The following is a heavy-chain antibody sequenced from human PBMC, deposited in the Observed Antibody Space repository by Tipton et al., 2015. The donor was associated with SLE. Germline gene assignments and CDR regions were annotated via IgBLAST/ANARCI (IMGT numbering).Heavy chain of an antibody. CDR1: EFTFSRYA. CDR2: IKHDGSEK. D-gene: IGHD2/OR15-2a*01. CDR3: AKKFTVLRSFDY. J-gene: IGHJ4*02. Sequence: SLRLSCAASEFTFSRYAMSWVRQAPGKGLQWVATIKHDGSEKYNADSVKGRFTISRDNAKNTLYLQMNSLRAEDTAVYYCAKKFTVLRSFDYWGQGTLVTVSS. V-gene: IGHV3-7*03.